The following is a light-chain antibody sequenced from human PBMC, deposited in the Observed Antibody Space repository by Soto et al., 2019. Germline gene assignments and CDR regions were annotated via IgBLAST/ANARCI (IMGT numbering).Light chain of an antibody. Sequence: QSALTQPASVSGSPGQSITISCTGTSSDVGYYNYVSWYQQHPGKAPKLMIYDVGYRPSGVSNRFSGSKSANTASLTISGLQAEDEADYYCSSYTTTNTVVFGGGTKVTVL. CDR2: DVG. CDR3: SSYTTTNTVV. CDR1: SSDVGYYNY. J-gene: IGLJ2*01. V-gene: IGLV2-14*01.